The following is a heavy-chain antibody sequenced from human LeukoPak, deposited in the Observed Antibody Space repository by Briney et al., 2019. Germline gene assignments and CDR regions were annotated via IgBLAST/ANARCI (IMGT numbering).Heavy chain of an antibody. CDR3: ARGVVAAPEYAFDI. CDR1: GGSISSYY. CDR2: IYYSGST. J-gene: IGHJ3*02. D-gene: IGHD2-15*01. Sequence: SETLSLTCTVSGGSISSYYWSWIRQPPGKGLEWIGYIYYSGSTNYNPSLKSRVTISVDTSKNQFSLKLSSVTAADTAVYYCARGVVAAPEYAFDIWGQGTMVTVSS. V-gene: IGHV4-59*01.